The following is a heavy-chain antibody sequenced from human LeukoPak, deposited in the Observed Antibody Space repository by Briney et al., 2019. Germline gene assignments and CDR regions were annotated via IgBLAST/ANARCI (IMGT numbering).Heavy chain of an antibody. CDR1: GGTFSSYA. V-gene: IGHV1-69*04. J-gene: IGHJ6*02. CDR2: IIPILGIA. D-gene: IGHD5/OR15-5a*01. Sequence: ASVKVSCKASGGTFSSYAISWVRQAPGQGLEWMGRIIPILGIANYAQKFQGRVTITADKSTSTAYMELSSLRSEDTAVYYCARDVSGDYYYGMDVWGQGTLVTVSS. CDR3: ARDVSGDYYYGMDV.